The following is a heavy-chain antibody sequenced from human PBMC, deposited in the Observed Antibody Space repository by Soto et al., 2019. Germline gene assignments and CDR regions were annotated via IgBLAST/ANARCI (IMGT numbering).Heavy chain of an antibody. J-gene: IGHJ5*02. CDR3: ARGYCSSTICYIWDNWFDP. V-gene: IGHV4-59*01. Sequence: PSETQSLTCTVSGGNIGSYYWSWIRQPPGKGLEWIGYIYYSGRTNYNPSLKSRVTISVDTSKNQFSLKLSSVTAADTAVYYCARGYCSSTICYIWDNWFDPWGQGTLVTVSS. CDR2: IYYSGRT. CDR1: GGNIGSYY. D-gene: IGHD2-2*02.